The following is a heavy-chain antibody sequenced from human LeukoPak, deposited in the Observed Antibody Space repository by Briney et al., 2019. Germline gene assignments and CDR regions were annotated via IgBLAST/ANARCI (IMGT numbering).Heavy chain of an antibody. CDR3: ARDRAYSGYDLGRFDY. CDR1: GGSISSYY. D-gene: IGHD5-12*01. V-gene: IGHV4-59*01. Sequence: SETLSLTCTVSGGSISSYYWSWIRQPPGKGLEWIGYIYYSGSTNYNPSLKSRVTISVDTSKNQFSLKPSSVTAADTAVYYCARDRAYSGYDLGRFDYWGQGTLVTVSS. J-gene: IGHJ4*02. CDR2: IYYSGST.